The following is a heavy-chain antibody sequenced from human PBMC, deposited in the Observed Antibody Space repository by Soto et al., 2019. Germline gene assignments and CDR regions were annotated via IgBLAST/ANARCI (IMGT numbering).Heavy chain of an antibody. CDR3: TKGSEVARQELDY. CDR2: ISADGSDK. Sequence: QVQLVESGGGVVQPGRSLRLSCAASGFTFSNFGMHWGRQAPGKGLEWVAAISADGSDKYFSDSVKGRFTISRDNSKNTLFLQMNSLRVEDTAVYYCTKGSEVARQELDYWGQGTPVTVSS. D-gene: IGHD3-3*01. CDR1: GFTFSNFG. J-gene: IGHJ4*02. V-gene: IGHV3-30*18.